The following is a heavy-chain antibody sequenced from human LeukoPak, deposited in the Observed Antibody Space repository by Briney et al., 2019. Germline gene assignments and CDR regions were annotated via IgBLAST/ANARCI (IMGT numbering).Heavy chain of an antibody. J-gene: IGHJ4*02. Sequence: PSETLSLTCTVSGGSISSGGYYWSWIRQPPGKGLEWIGYIYHSGSTNYNPSLKSRVTISVDTSKNQFSLKLSSVTAADTAVYYCARGEYYYDSSGYYKTYYFDYWGQGTLVTVSS. V-gene: IGHV4-61*08. CDR1: GGSISSGGYY. CDR3: ARGEYYYDSSGYYKTYYFDY. D-gene: IGHD3-22*01. CDR2: IYHSGST.